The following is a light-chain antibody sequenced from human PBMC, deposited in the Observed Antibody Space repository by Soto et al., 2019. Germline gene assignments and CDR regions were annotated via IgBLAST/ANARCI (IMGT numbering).Light chain of an antibody. CDR2: AAS. V-gene: IGKV1-9*01. J-gene: IGKJ4*01. Sequence: IQLTQSPSSLSASVGDRVTITCRASQGISSYLAWYQQKPGKAPKLLIYAASTLQSGVPSRFSGSGSGTDFTHNISRRQPEDFATYYCQQPGYFSGGTKLDIK. CDR3: QQPGY. CDR1: QGISSY.